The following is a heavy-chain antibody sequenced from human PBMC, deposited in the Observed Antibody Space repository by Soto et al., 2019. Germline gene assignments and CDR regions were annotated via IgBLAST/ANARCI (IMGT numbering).Heavy chain of an antibody. Sequence: WGSLRLSCAASGITFSNAWMSWVRQAPGKGLEWVGRIKSKTDGGTTDYAAPVKGRFTISRDDSKTTLFLQMNNLKIEDTAVYYCTTYSGWASNYLDYWGQGTQVTVSS. V-gene: IGHV3-15*01. CDR2: IKSKTDGGTT. J-gene: IGHJ4*02. CDR3: TTYSGWASNYLDY. D-gene: IGHD6-19*01. CDR1: GITFSNAW.